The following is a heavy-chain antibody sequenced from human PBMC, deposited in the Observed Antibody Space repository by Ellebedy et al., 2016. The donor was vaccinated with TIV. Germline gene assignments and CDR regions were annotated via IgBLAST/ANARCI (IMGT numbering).Heavy chain of an antibody. CDR3: ARDGLNAWLDL. V-gene: IGHV3-30*04. J-gene: IGHJ5*02. Sequence: GESLKISCAASGFSFYRYAMHWVRQAPGKGLEWVTIISDDGKKKYYADSVKGRFTISRDNSKNTLYLQMNSLRGEDTAVYYCARDGLNAWLDLWGHGTLVTVSS. CDR2: ISDDGKKK. CDR1: GFSFYRYA. D-gene: IGHD3-10*01.